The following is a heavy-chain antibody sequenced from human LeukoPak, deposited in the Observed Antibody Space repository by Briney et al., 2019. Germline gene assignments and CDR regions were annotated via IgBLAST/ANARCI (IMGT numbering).Heavy chain of an antibody. V-gene: IGHV4-39*01. J-gene: IGHJ4*02. D-gene: IGHD6-13*01. CDR1: GGSISSGYLY. CDR2: IYKSGRT. CDR3: ARRDSSSWSLFDY. Sequence: PSGTLSLTCIVSGGSISSGYLYWGWIRQPPGKGMEWLGCIYKSGRTPYNPSLGSRLTISIHTSKHQFSLEPISVTAADTAVYHCARRDSSSWSLFDYWGQGTLLTVPS.